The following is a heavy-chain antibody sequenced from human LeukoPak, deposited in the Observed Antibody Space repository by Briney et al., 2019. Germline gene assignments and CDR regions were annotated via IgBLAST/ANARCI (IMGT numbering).Heavy chain of an antibody. CDR1: GFIFSSYE. CDR2: ISSSSNYF. V-gene: IGHV3-21*01. D-gene: IGHD1-26*01. CDR3: ARARGTYYYYAMDV. J-gene: IGHJ6*02. Sequence: PGGSLRLSCAASGFIFSSYEMNWVRQAPGKGLEWVSSISSSSNYFYYADSVKGRFTISRDSAKNSLYLQMNSLRAEDTAVYYCARARGTYYYYAMDVWGQGTTVTVSS.